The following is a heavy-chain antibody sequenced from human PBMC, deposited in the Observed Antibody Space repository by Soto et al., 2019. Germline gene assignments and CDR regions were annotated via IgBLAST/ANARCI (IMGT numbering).Heavy chain of an antibody. CDR3: ARPYSSSSEVGLFY. Sequence: QVQLVESGGGVVQPGRSLRLSCAASGFTFSSYAMHWVRQAPGKGLEWVAVISYDGSNKYYADSVKGRFTISRDNSKNTLYLQMNSLRAEDTAVYYCARPYSSSSEVGLFYWGQGTLGTVS. CDR2: ISYDGSNK. CDR1: GFTFSSYA. J-gene: IGHJ4*02. D-gene: IGHD6-6*01. V-gene: IGHV3-30-3*01.